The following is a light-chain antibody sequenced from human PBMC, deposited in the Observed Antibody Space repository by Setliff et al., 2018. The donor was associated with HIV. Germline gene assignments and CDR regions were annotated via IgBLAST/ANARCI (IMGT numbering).Light chain of an antibody. CDR2: DVT. CDR1: SSDVGSYNL. V-gene: IGLV2-23*02. Sequence: QSALAQPASVSGSPGQSITISCTGTSSDVGSYNLVSWYQQHPDKAPKLMIYDVTQRPSGVSNRFSGSKSGNTASLTISGLQAEDEADYYCCSYGGTTTHVLFGGGTKATVL. J-gene: IGLJ2*01. CDR3: CSYGGTTTHVL.